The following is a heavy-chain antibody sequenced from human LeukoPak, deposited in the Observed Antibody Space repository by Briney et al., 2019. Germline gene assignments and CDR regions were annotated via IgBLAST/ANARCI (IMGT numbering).Heavy chain of an antibody. CDR2: IYTSGST. CDR1: GGSISSGSYY. CDR3: AGTVTTEFDY. V-gene: IGHV4-61*02. D-gene: IGHD4-17*01. Sequence: SSQTLSLTCTVSGGSISSGSYYWSWIRQPAGKGLEWIGRIYTSGSTNYNPSLKSRVTMSVDTSKNQFSLKLSSVTAADTAVYYCAGTVTTEFDYWGQGTLVTVSS. J-gene: IGHJ4*02.